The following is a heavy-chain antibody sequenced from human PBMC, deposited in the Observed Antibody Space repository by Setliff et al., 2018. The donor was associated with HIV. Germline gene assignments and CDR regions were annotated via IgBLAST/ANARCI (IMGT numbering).Heavy chain of an antibody. CDR1: GYTLTNND. V-gene: IGHV1-8*01. Sequence: ASVKVSCKASGYTLTNNDINWLRQVAGQGLEWIGWMSGINDAGGSAQKFQGRVTMTRDTSISTAYMELSSLRSEDTAVYYCVRVPVADDSSGWYGNWYFDLWGPGTLVTVSS. CDR3: VRVPVADDSSGWYGNWYFDL. D-gene: IGHD6-19*01. J-gene: IGHJ2*01. CDR2: MSGINDAG.